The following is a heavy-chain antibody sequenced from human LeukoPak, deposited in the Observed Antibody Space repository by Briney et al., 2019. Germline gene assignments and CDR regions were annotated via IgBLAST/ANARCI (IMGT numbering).Heavy chain of an antibody. D-gene: IGHD3-22*01. J-gene: IGHJ5*01. CDR1: GVTFSSYV. V-gene: IGHV3-23*01. Sequence: GGSLRLSCAASGVTFSSYVMSWVRQAPGKGLEWVSGMSGSGASTYYAESVKGRFTISRDNSKNTLYLQMNSLRAEDTAVYYCANLLSVYYYDSSGSLPGVFDFWGQGTLVTVSS. CDR2: MSGSGAST. CDR3: ANLLSVYYYDSSGSLPGVFDF.